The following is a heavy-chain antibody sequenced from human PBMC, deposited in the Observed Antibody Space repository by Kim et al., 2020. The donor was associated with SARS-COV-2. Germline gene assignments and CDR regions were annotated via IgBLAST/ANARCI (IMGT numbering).Heavy chain of an antibody. CDR2: ISSSSSTI. CDR3: ARVSPRYFDLYYFDY. D-gene: IGHD3-9*01. CDR1: GFTFSSYS. J-gene: IGHJ4*02. Sequence: GGSLRLSCAASGFTFSSYSMNWVRQAPGKGLEWVSYISSSSSTIYYADSVKGRFTISRDNAKNSLYLQMNSLRDEDTAVYYCARVSPRYFDLYYFDYWGQGTLVTVSS. V-gene: IGHV3-48*02.